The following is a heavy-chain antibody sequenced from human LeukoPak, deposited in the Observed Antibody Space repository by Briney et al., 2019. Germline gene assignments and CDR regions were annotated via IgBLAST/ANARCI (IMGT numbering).Heavy chain of an antibody. Sequence: PGGSLRLSCAASGFTFSSYSMNWVRQAPGKGLEWVSSISSSSSYIYYADSVKGRFTISRDNAKNSLYLQMNSLRAEDTAVYYCARDRSTIFGVVMNFDYWGQGTLVTVSS. D-gene: IGHD3-3*01. CDR2: ISSSSSYI. J-gene: IGHJ4*02. CDR1: GFTFSSYS. V-gene: IGHV3-21*01. CDR3: ARDRSTIFGVVMNFDY.